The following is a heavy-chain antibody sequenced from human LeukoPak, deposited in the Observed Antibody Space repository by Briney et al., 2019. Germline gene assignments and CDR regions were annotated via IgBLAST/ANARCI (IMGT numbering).Heavy chain of an antibody. J-gene: IGHJ4*02. CDR3: AKGGRWLQYFDY. V-gene: IGHV3-23*01. CDR2: ISGSGGST. D-gene: IGHD5-24*01. Sequence: GGSLRLSCAASGFTFSSYSMNWVRQAPGKGLEWVSAISGSGGSTYYADSVKGRFTISRDNSKNTLYLQMNSLRAEDTAVYYCAKGGRWLQYFDYWGQGTLVTVSS. CDR1: GFTFSSYS.